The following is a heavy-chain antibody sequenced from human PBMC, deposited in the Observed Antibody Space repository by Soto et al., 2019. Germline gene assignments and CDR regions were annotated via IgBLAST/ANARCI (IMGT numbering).Heavy chain of an antibody. CDR3: ARRITMVRGPYYYYAMDV. CDR1: GFTFSSYS. J-gene: IGHJ6*02. D-gene: IGHD3-10*01. Sequence: GGSLRLSCAASGFTFSSYSMNWVRQAPGKGLEWVSYISSSSSTIYYADSVKGRFAISRDNANNSLYLQMNSLRDEDTAVYYCARRITMVRGPYYYYAMDVWGQGTTVTVSS. CDR2: ISSSSSTI. V-gene: IGHV3-48*02.